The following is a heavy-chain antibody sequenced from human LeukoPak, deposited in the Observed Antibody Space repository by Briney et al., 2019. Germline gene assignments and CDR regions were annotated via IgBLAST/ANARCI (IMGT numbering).Heavy chain of an antibody. J-gene: IGHJ4*02. V-gene: IGHV4-4*07. CDR2: IYTSGRT. CDR3: ARGRVGASEWAGFDY. Sequence: PSETLSLTCTVSGGSISYYYWNWIRQPAGKGLEWIGRIYTSGRTYYNPSLKRRVTMSVGTSTNQFSLKLSSVTAADTAVYYCARGRVGASEWAGFDYWGQGTLVTVSS. CDR1: GGSISYYY. D-gene: IGHD1-26*01.